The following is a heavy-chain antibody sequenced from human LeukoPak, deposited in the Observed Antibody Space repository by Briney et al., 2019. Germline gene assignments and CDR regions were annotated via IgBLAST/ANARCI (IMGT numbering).Heavy chain of an antibody. CDR3: VRAYCTASDCFDAFDL. D-gene: IGHD2-21*02. CDR1: GFSLGTYG. CDR2: ASYDGSHK. V-gene: IGHV3-30*03. Sequence: QPGGSLRLSCVASGFSLGTYGMHWVRQAPGKGLEWLTVASYDGSHKSYADSVKGRFSISRDNSANTVFLQMNSLRSEDTAVYHCVRAYCTASDCFDAFDLWGQGTLVHVSS. J-gene: IGHJ3*01.